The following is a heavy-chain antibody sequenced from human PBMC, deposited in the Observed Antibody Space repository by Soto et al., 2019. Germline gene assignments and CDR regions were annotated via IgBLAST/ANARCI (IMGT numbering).Heavy chain of an antibody. CDR1: GGSFSGYY. D-gene: IGHD3-3*01. CDR2: INHSGST. CDR3: ARGRRDVYYDFWSGYPLSNWFDP. V-gene: IGHV4-34*01. Sequence: SETLSLTCAVYGGSFSGYYWSWIRQPPGKGLEWIGEINHSGSTNYNPSLKSRVTISVDTSKNQFSLKLSSVTAADTAMYYCARGRRDVYYDFWSGYPLSNWFDPWGQGTL. J-gene: IGHJ5*02.